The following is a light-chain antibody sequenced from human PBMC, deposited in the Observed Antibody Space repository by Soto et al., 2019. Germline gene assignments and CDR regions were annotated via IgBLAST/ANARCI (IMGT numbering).Light chain of an antibody. CDR1: SSDVGSYNL. Sequence: QSALTQPASVSGSPGQSITISCTGTSSDVGSYNLVSWYQQHPGKAPKLMIYEVSKRPSGVSNRFSGSKSGNTASLTISGLQAEDEADYYCCSYAASNKLVCGGGTKLTVL. J-gene: IGLJ2*01. CDR2: EVS. V-gene: IGLV2-23*02. CDR3: CSYAASNKLV.